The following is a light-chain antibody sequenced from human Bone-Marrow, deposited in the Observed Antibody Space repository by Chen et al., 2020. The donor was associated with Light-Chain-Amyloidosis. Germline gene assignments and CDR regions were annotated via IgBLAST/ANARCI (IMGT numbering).Light chain of an antibody. CDR3: SSYTITNTLV. Sequence: QSDLTQPASVSGSPGQSLTISCTGTNSDVGGDNHVSWYQQHPDKAPKLMIYEVTNRPSWVPDRFSGSKSDNTASLTISGLQTEDEADYFCSSYTITNTLVFGSGTRVTVL. V-gene: IGLV2-14*01. CDR2: EVT. CDR1: NSDVGGDNH. J-gene: IGLJ1*01.